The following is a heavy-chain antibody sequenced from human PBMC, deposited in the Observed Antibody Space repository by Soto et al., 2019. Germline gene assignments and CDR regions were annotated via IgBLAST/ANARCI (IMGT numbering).Heavy chain of an antibody. V-gene: IGHV3-23*01. CDR3: AKDRGGSYYHFDY. Sequence: EVQLLESGGGLVQPGGSLRLSCAASGFTFSSYAMSWVRQAPGKGLEWVSAISDSGGSTYYAYSVKGRFTISRDNSKSTLYLQVNSLRAEDTAVYYCAKDRGGSYYHFDYWGQGTLVTVST. CDR2: ISDSGGST. J-gene: IGHJ4*02. CDR1: GFTFSSYA. D-gene: IGHD1-26*01.